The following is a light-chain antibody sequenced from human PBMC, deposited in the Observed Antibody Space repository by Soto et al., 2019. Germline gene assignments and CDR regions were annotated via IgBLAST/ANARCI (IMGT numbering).Light chain of an antibody. CDR1: QGISSY. V-gene: IGKV1-27*01. J-gene: IGKJ4*01. CDR2: AAS. Sequence: IRVTLSPSSVSASVGDRVTITFRASQGISSYLAWYQQKPGKVPKLLIYAASTLQSGVPSRFSGSGSGTDFTLTISSLQPEDVASYYCPKYTRAPLPFGGRTK. CDR3: PKYTRAPLP.